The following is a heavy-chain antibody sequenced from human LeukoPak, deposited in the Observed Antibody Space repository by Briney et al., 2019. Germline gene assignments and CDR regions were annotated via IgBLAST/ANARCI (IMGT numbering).Heavy chain of an antibody. Sequence: GGSLRLSCAASGFTFSDSWMSWVRQAPGKGLEWVANMNQDGSDRDYVDSVKGRFTISRDNARNSLYLQMGSLRAEDTAVYYCATYTHWVAGDVWGQGTTVTVSS. CDR3: ATYTHWVAGDV. CDR2: MNQDGSDR. J-gene: IGHJ6*02. D-gene: IGHD3-16*01. V-gene: IGHV3-7*01. CDR1: GFTFSDSW.